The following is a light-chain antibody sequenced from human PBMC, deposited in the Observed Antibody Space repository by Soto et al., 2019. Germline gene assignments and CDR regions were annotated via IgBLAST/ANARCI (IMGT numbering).Light chain of an antibody. J-gene: IGLJ1*01. V-gene: IGLV1-51*02. CDR2: ENN. Sequence: QSALTQPPSVSAAPGQTVTISCSGSSSNIGNNYVSWYQQLPGTAPKLLIYENNKRPSGIPDRFSGSKSGTSATLGITGLQTGDEADYYCGTWDSSLSAFYVFGTGTKLTVL. CDR1: SSNIGNNY. CDR3: GTWDSSLSAFYV.